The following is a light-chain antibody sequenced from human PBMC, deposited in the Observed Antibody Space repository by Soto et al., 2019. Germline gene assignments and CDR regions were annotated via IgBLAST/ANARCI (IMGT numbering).Light chain of an antibody. CDR2: EVS. CDR1: SSDVGGYKY. CDR3: SSYAVTNILL. J-gene: IGLJ3*02. V-gene: IGLV2-8*01. Sequence: QSALTQPPSASGSPGQSVTISCTGTSSDVGGYKYVSWYQQHPGNAPKLMIYEVSKRPSGVPDRFSGSKSGNTASLTVSGLQAEDEADYYCSSYAVTNILLFGGGTKLTVL.